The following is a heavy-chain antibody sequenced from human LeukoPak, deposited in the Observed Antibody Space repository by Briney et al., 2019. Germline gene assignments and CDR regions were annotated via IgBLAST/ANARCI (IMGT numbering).Heavy chain of an antibody. D-gene: IGHD2-2*01. CDR3: AKDRGIVVVPAAMQVDY. CDR2: ISYDGSNK. Sequence: GRSLRLSCVASGFTFTSYGMHWVRQAPGEGLEWMAVISYDGSNKYYADSVKGRFTISRDNSKNTLYLQMNSLRAEDTAVYYCAKDRGIVVVPAAMQVDYWGQGTLVTVSS. CDR1: GFTFTSYG. V-gene: IGHV3-30*18. J-gene: IGHJ4*02.